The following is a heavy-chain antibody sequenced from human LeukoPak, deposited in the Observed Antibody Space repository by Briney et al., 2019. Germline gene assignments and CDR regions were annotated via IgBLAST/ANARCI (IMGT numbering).Heavy chain of an antibody. Sequence: PGGSLILSCAASGFTFSSYGMHWVRQAPGKGLEWVAVISYDGSNKYYADSVKGRFTISRDNSKNTLYLQMNSLRAEDTAVYYCAKSGQQLVHSYFDYWGQGTLVTVSS. V-gene: IGHV3-30*18. J-gene: IGHJ4*02. CDR2: ISYDGSNK. D-gene: IGHD6-13*01. CDR1: GFTFSSYG. CDR3: AKSGQQLVHSYFDY.